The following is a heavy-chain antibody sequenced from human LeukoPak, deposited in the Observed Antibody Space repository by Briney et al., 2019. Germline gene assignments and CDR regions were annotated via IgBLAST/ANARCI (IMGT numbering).Heavy chain of an antibody. CDR2: ISGSGSST. CDR1: GLTFSGYA. V-gene: IGHV3-23*01. D-gene: IGHD6-19*01. J-gene: IGHJ4*02. Sequence: GGSLRLSCAASGLTFSGYAMSWVRQAPGKGLEWISTISGSGSSTHYADSLKGRFSISRDNSKNTLYLQMDSLRAEDTAVYYCAKDLNYGGSSGWYSAGATDYWGLGTLVTVSS. CDR3: AKDLNYGGSSGWYSAGATDY.